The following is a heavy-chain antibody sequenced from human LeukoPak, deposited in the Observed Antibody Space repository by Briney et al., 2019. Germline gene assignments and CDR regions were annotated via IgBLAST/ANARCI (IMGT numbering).Heavy chain of an antibody. CDR1: GGTFSSYA. V-gene: IGHV1-18*01. J-gene: IGHJ6*03. Sequence: GASVKVSCKPSGGTFSSYAINWVRQAPGQGLEWMGWISGYNGNTNYAQKLQGRVTMTTDTSTSTAYMELRSLRSDDTAVYYCAREINFASQYYYYYMDVWGKGTTVTVSS. D-gene: IGHD1-20*01. CDR3: AREINFASQYYYYYMDV. CDR2: ISGYNGNT.